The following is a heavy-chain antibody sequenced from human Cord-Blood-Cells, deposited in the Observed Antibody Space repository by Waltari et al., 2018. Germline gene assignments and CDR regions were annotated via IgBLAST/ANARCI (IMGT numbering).Heavy chain of an antibody. J-gene: IGHJ3*02. D-gene: IGHD6-13*01. Sequence: QVQLQESGPGLVKPSETLSLTCTVPGGSISSYYWSWIRQPPGKGLEWIGYIYYNGWTNYNPALKRWVTISVDTSKNQFSLKLISVTAADTAVYYCASRHMAAAGTGWACDIWGQGTMVTVSS. CDR2: IYYNGWT. V-gene: IGHV4-59*01. CDR3: ASRHMAAAGTGWACDI. CDR1: GGSISSYY.